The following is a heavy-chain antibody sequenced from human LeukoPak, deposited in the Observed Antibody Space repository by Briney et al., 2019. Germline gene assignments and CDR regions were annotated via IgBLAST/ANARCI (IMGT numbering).Heavy chain of an antibody. D-gene: IGHD2-8*01. V-gene: IGHV4-59*01. CDR1: VGSIGSYY. Sequence: SETLSLTCTVSVGSIGSYYWSWIRQPPGKGLEWIGYVYYTGSTSYNPSLKSRVTISVDTSKTQWSLKLSSMTAADTAVYYCAREGHCTTSGCYGPNWFDPWGQGTLVTVSS. CDR3: AREGHCTTSGCYGPNWFDP. J-gene: IGHJ5*02. CDR2: VYYTGST.